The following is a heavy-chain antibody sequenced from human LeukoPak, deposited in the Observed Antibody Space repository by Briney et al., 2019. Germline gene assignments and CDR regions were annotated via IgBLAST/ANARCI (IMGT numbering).Heavy chain of an antibody. Sequence: ASVKVSCKASGGTFSSYTISWVRQAPGQGLEWMGWINPNSGGTNYAQKFQGRVTMTRDTSISTAYMELSRLRSDDTAVYYCARVLDGDAFDIWGQGTMVTVSS. V-gene: IGHV1-2*02. CDR1: GGTFSSYT. CDR3: ARVLDGDAFDI. J-gene: IGHJ3*02. D-gene: IGHD1-1*01. CDR2: INPNSGGT.